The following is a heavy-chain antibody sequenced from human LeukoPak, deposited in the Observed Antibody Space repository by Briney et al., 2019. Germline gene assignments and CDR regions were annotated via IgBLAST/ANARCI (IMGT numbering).Heavy chain of an antibody. J-gene: IGHJ4*02. D-gene: IGHD6-13*01. Sequence: GGSLRLSCAASGFTFSSYGMHWVRPAPGKGLEWVAVISYDGSNKYYADSVKGRFTISRDNSKNTLYLQMNSLRAEDTAVYYCGRQLVEIISRVIDYWGQGTLVTVSS. CDR1: GFTFSSYG. CDR3: GRQLVEIISRVIDY. V-gene: IGHV3-30*03. CDR2: ISYDGSNK.